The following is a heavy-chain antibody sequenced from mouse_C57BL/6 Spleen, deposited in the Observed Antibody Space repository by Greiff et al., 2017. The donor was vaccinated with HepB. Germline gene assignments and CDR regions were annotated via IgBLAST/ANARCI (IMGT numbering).Heavy chain of an antibody. CDR2: ISSGSSTI. D-gene: IGHD2-4*01. J-gene: IGHJ2*01. Sequence: EVKVVESGGGLVKPGGSLKLSCAASGFTFSDYGMHWVRQAPEKGLEWVAYISSGSSTIYYADTVKGRFTISRDNAKNTLFLQMTSLRSEDTAMYYCAREGYDYDGTVFGYWGQGTTLTVSS. CDR3: AREGYDYDGTVFGY. V-gene: IGHV5-17*01. CDR1: GFTFSDYG.